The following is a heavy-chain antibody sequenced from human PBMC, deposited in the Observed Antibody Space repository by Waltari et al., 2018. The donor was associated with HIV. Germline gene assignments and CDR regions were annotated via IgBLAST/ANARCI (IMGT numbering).Heavy chain of an antibody. Sequence: QVQLVESGGGVVQPGRSLRLSCAASGFTVSSYGMHWVRQAPGKGLEWVTIIWYDRSNKYYADSVKGRFTISRDNSKNTLYLQMNSLRVEDTAVYHCARVTIGAPGFQRPYYYAMDVWGQGTTVTVSS. CDR2: IWYDRSNK. V-gene: IGHV3-33*01. D-gene: IGHD1-1*01. J-gene: IGHJ6*02. CDR1: GFTVSSYG. CDR3: ARVTIGAPGFQRPYYYAMDV.